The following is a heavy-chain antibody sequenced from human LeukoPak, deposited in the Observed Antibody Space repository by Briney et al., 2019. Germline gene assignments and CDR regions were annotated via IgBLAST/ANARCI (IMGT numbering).Heavy chain of an antibody. D-gene: IGHD1-26*01. CDR1: GFTFSNYG. CDR3: AKGLWLGATTVAFHI. Sequence: PGGSLRLSCAASGFTFSNYGMSWVRQAPGKGLEWGSGISGSGDSTLYADSVKGRFTISRDNPKNTLHLQMNSLRAEDTAVYYCAKGLWLGATTVAFHIWGQGTMVTVSS. J-gene: IGHJ3*02. CDR2: ISGSGDST. V-gene: IGHV3-23*01.